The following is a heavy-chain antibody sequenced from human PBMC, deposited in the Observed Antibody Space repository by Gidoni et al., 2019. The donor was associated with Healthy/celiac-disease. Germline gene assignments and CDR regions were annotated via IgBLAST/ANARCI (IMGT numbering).Heavy chain of an antibody. CDR3: ERDWGYENKETYYFDY. Sequence: QVQLVAPGGCVVQPGRSLSLPCAPPGFPFSRYALHWLRQAPGKGREWVAGIAYDGSNKYDAEYGKGRVTIARDNAKNTMYLQKNSRRDEDTAEDDWERDWGYENKETYYFDYWGQGTLVTVSS. CDR1: GFPFSRYA. D-gene: IGHD3-16*01. V-gene: IGHV3-30-3*01. CDR2: IAYDGSNK. J-gene: IGHJ4*02.